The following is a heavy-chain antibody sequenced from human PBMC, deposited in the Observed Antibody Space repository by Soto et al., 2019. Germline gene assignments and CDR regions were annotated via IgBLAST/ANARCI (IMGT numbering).Heavy chain of an antibody. CDR1: GDSTSNYY. CDR2: ISYSGNT. V-gene: IGHV4-59*01. CDR3: ACLTGKRGSPIDY. D-gene: IGHD2-15*01. J-gene: IGHJ4*02. Sequence: SETLSLTCIISGDSTSNYYWSWIRQSPGKGLEWIGYISYSGNTNYNPSLKSRVTISVDTSKDQLSLKVTSVTAADTAMYYCACLTGKRGSPIDYRGQGIQVTVSS.